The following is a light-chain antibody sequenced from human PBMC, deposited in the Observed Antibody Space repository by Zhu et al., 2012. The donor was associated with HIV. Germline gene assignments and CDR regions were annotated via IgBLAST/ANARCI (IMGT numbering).Light chain of an antibody. J-gene: IGKJ3*01. Sequence: EIVLTQSPATLSLSPGERATLSCRASQSVSSYLAWYQQKPGQAPSLVIYGVSNRATGIPDRFSGSGSGTDFTLTIRRLEPEDFAVYYCQQYGDSVTFGPGTRVDFK. CDR3: QQYGDSVT. CDR1: QSVSSY. CDR2: GVS. V-gene: IGKV3-20*01.